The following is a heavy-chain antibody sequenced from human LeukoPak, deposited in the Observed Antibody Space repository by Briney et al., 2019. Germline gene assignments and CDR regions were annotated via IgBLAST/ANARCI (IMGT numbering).Heavy chain of an antibody. CDR1: GYSFTSYW. D-gene: IGHD3-10*01. J-gene: IGHJ4*02. CDR2: IYPGGSDT. V-gene: IGHV5-51*01. Sequence: GESLKISCKGSGYSFTSYWIGWVRQMPGKGLEWMGIIYPGGSDTRYSPSFQGQVTISADQSISTAYLQWSSLKASDTAMYYCARHYYYGSGSYPSIFDYWGQGTLVTVSS. CDR3: ARHYYYGSGSYPSIFDY.